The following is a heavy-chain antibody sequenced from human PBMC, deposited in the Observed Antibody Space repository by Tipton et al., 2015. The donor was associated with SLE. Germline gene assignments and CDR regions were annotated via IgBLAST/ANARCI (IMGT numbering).Heavy chain of an antibody. D-gene: IGHD2-15*01. V-gene: IGHV4-34*01. J-gene: IGHJ4*02. CDR2: INHSGST. CDR1: GGSFSGYY. Sequence: TLSLTYAVYGGSFSGYYWSWIRQPPGKGPEWIGEINHSGSTNYNPSLKSRVTISVDTSKNQFSLKLSSVTAADTAVYYCAGYCSGGSCSYWGQGTLVTVSS. CDR3: AGYCSGGSCSY.